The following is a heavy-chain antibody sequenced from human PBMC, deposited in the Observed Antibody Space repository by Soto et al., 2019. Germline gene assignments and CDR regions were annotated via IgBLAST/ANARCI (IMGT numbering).Heavy chain of an antibody. J-gene: IGHJ5*02. Sequence: EVQLVESGGGLVQPGGSLRLSCAASGFTFSSYEMNWVRQAPGKGLEWVSYISSSGSTIYYADSVKGRFTISRDNAKNSLYLQMNSLRAEDTAVYYCAGGAGSYYTVWFDPWGQGTLVTVSS. CDR2: ISSSGSTI. D-gene: IGHD3-10*01. V-gene: IGHV3-48*03. CDR3: AGGAGSYYTVWFDP. CDR1: GFTFSSYE.